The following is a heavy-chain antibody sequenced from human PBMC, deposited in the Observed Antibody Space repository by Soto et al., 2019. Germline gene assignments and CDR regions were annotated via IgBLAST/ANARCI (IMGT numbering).Heavy chain of an antibody. V-gene: IGHV4-34*01. CDR3: ARVNSYYDSSGYHYRY. CDR1: GGSFSGYY. D-gene: IGHD3-22*01. CDR2: INHSGST. J-gene: IGHJ4*02. Sequence: SETLSLTCAVYGGSFSGYYWSWIRQPPGKGLEWIGEINHSGSTNYNPSLKSRVTISVDTSKNQFSLKLSSVTAADTAVYYCARVNSYYDSSGYHYRYWGQGTLVTVSS.